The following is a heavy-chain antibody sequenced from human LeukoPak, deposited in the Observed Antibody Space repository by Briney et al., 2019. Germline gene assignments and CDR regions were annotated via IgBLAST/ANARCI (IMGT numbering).Heavy chain of an antibody. V-gene: IGHV3-23*01. CDR3: AKGRFYFDY. Sequence: GGSLRLSCAASGFTFNNFAVSWVRQAPGKGLEWVSAISGSGGSTYYADSVKGRFTISRDNSKNTLYLQMNSLRAEDTAVYYCAKGRFYFDYWGQGTLVTVSS. CDR2: ISGSGGST. J-gene: IGHJ4*02. CDR1: GFTFNNFA.